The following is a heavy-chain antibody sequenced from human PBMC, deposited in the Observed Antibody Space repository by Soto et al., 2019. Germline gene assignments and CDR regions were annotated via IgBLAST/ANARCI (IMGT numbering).Heavy chain of an antibody. D-gene: IGHD2-15*01. CDR1: GGTFSSYA. Sequence: QVQLVQSGAEVKKPGSSVKVSCKASGGTFSSYAISWVRQAPGEGHEWIGGIIPIFGTANYAQKFQGRVTITADESTRTAYMELSSLRSEDTAVYYCARGSGVAATDWYFDLWGRGTLVTVSS. CDR2: IIPIFGTA. V-gene: IGHV1-69*01. J-gene: IGHJ2*01. CDR3: ARGSGVAATDWYFDL.